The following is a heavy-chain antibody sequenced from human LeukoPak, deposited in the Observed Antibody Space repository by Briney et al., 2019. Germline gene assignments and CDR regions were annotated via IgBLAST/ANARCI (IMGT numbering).Heavy chain of an antibody. D-gene: IGHD2-15*01. CDR1: GFTFSSYA. Sequence: GGSLRLSCAASGFTFSSYAMSWVRQAPGKGLEWVSAISGSGGSTYYADSVKGRFTVSRDNSKNTLYLQMNSLRAEDTAVYYCAKMGIVVVVAATFDYWGQGTLVTVSP. J-gene: IGHJ4*02. CDR2: ISGSGGST. V-gene: IGHV3-23*01. CDR3: AKMGIVVVVAATFDY.